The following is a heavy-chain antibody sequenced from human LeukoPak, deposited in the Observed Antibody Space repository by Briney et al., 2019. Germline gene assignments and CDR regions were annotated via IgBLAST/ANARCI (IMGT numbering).Heavy chain of an antibody. Sequence: GASVKVSCKASGYTFTSYAMNWVRQAPGQGLEWMGWINTNTGNPTYAQGFTGRFVFSLDTSVSTAYLQISSLKAEDTAVYCCARAMGSRRITMVRGVIDDWGQGTLVTVSS. CDR2: INTNTGNP. D-gene: IGHD3-10*01. CDR1: GYTFTSYA. CDR3: ARAMGSRRITMVRGVIDD. J-gene: IGHJ4*02. V-gene: IGHV7-4-1*02.